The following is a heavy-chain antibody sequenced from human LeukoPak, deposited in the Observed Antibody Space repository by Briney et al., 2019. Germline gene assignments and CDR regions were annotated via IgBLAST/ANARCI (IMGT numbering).Heavy chain of an antibody. CDR3: ARGSRVGYCSSTSCYALGY. CDR2: MNPNSGNT. V-gene: IGHV1-8*03. D-gene: IGHD2-2*01. Sequence: ASVKVSCKASGYTFTSYDINWVRQATGQGLEWMGWMNPNSGNTGYAQKFQGRATITRNTSISTAYMELSSLRSEDTAVYYCARGSRVGYCSSTSCYALGYWDQGTLVTVSS. J-gene: IGHJ4*02. CDR1: GYTFTSYD.